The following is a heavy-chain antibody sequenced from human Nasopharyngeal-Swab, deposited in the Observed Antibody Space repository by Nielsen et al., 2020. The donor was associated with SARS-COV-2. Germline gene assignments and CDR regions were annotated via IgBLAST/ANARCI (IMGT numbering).Heavy chain of an antibody. Sequence: SLKISCAASGFSFDDYAMHWVRQAPGKGLEWVSGISWNSGTIDYADSVKGRFTISRDNAKNSLYLQMNSLRAEDTALYYCAKLPDSYDSTGYLDFWGQGALVTVSS. V-gene: IGHV3-9*01. D-gene: IGHD3-22*01. J-gene: IGHJ4*02. CDR3: AKLPDSYDSTGYLDF. CDR1: GFSFDDYA. CDR2: ISWNSGTI.